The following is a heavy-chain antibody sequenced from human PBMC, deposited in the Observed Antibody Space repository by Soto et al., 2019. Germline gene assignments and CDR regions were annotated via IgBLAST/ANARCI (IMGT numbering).Heavy chain of an antibody. V-gene: IGHV4-34*01. J-gene: IGHJ4*02. Sequence: SETLSLTCAVYGGSFSGYYWSWIRQPPGKGLDWIGEINHSGSTNYNPSLKSRVTTSVDTSKNQFSLKLSSVTAADTAVYYCASGGQTIIPKDWGQGTLVTVSS. CDR2: INHSGST. CDR3: ASGGQTIIPKD. CDR1: GGSFSGYY. D-gene: IGHD3-9*01.